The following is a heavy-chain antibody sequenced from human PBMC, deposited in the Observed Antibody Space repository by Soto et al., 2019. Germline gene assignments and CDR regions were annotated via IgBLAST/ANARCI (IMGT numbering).Heavy chain of an antibody. CDR3: ARGVVGATTISLGY. Sequence: ASVKVSCKASGYTFTRYGISWVRQAPGQGLEWMGWISAYNGNTNYAQKLQGRVTMTTDTSTSAAYMELRSLRSDDTAVYYCARGVVGATTISLGYWGQGTLVTVSS. CDR1: GYTFTRYG. D-gene: IGHD1-26*01. CDR2: ISAYNGNT. J-gene: IGHJ4*02. V-gene: IGHV1-18*04.